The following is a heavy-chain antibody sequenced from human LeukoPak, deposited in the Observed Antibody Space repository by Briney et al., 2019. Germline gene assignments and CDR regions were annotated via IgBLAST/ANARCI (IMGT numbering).Heavy chain of an antibody. CDR1: GGSITGYY. D-gene: IGHD2-15*01. Sequence: KPSETLSLTCTLSGGSITGYYWSWIRQPPGKGLEWIAEINHREKTDYNPSLKSRVTIAVDRAKNQFSLTLTSLTAADTAVYFCARARYCSGFSCPGAGLDYMDVWGTGTTVTVSS. V-gene: IGHV4-34*01. CDR2: INHREKT. J-gene: IGHJ6*03. CDR3: ARARYCSGFSCPGAGLDYMDV.